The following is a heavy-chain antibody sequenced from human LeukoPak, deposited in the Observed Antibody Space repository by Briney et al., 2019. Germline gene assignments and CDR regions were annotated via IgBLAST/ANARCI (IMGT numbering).Heavy chain of an antibody. CDR3: ARGSAYYYYMDV. V-gene: IGHV1-2*02. CDR1: GYTFTGYY. CDR2: INPNSGGT. Sequence: GASVKVSCKASGYTFTGYYVHWVRQAPGQGLEWMGWINPNSGGTNYAQKFQGRVIMTRDTSISTAYMELSRLRSDDTAVYYCARGSAYYYYMDVWGKGTTVTVSS. J-gene: IGHJ6*03.